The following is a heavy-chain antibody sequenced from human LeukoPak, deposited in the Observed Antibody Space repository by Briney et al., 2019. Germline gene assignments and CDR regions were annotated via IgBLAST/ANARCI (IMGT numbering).Heavy chain of an antibody. D-gene: IGHD6-13*01. CDR2: INPSGGST. Sequence: ASVKVSCEASGYTFTSYYMHWVRQAPGQGLEWVGIINPSGGSTSYAQKFQGRVTMTRDTSTSTLYMELSSLRSEDTAVYYCARVGSGSWFLDYWGQGTLVTVSS. J-gene: IGHJ4*02. V-gene: IGHV1-46*01. CDR1: GYTFTSYY. CDR3: ARVGSGSWFLDY.